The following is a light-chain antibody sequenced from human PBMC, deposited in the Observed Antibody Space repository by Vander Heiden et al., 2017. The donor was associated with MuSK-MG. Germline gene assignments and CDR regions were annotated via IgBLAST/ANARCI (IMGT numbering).Light chain of an antibody. CDR1: SSDVGIYNS. CDR2: DVT. J-gene: IGLJ2*01. V-gene: IGLV2-11*01. CDR3: CSYAGSYTVI. Sequence: QSALTQPRSASGSPGQSVTISCSGTSSDVGIYNSVSWYQQHPGNAPKLMIYDVTKRPSGVPDRFSGSKSGNTASLTISGRLPEDEANYYCCSYAGSYTVIFGGGTKLTVL.